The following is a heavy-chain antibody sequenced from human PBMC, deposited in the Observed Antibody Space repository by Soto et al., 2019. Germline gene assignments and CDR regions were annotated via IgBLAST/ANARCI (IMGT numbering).Heavy chain of an antibody. CDR2: INGGNGNT. CDR3: ARGGGIVVVTAPNDH. D-gene: IGHD2-21*02. CDR1: GNTVPNYA. J-gene: IGHJ1*01. V-gene: IGHV1-3*01. Sequence: ASVKVSCRASGNTVPNYAIHWVRQAPGQRLEWMGWINGGNGNTYYSEHFQGRVTFTRDTSTSTVHMELGSLTSEDTAVYYCARGGGIVVVTAPNDHWCQRAVLTISS.